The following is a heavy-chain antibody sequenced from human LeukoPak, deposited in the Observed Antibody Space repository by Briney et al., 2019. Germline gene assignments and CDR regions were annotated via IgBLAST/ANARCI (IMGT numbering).Heavy chain of an antibody. Sequence: GGSLRLSCAASGFTFDDHGMIWVRQAPGKGLEWVSGINWNGDSTAYADSVKGRFTISRDNAKNSLYLQMNSLRAEDTALYYCARGGGSGYYYPPFYWGQGTLVTVSS. V-gene: IGHV3-20*04. CDR1: GFTFDDHG. CDR2: INWNGDST. D-gene: IGHD3-22*01. CDR3: ARGGGSGYYYPPFY. J-gene: IGHJ4*02.